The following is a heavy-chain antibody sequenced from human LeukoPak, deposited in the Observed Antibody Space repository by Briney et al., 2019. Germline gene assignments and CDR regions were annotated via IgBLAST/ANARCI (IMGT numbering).Heavy chain of an antibody. D-gene: IGHD1-1*01. CDR3: ARDWKTNSFDY. Sequence: TGGSLRLSCAAPAFTFTTYGMHWVRQAPGKGLEWVAFIYYDGSNIYYADYVKGRFTISRDISKNTLYLQMNSLRAEETAIYYCARDWKTNSFDYWGQGTLVTVSS. V-gene: IGHV3-33*01. CDR1: AFTFTTYG. CDR2: IYYDGSNI. J-gene: IGHJ4*02.